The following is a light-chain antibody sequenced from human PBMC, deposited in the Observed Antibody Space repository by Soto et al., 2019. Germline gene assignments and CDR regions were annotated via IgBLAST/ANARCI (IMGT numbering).Light chain of an antibody. CDR3: QQSYTTPRT. Sequence: DIPMTQSPSSLSASVGDRVTISCRASQTINTFLNWYQQRPGKAPKLLIYAASVLQSGVPSRFSGSGSGTDFTLVISSLQPEDFATYYCQQSYTTPRTFGQGTRLEVE. CDR1: QTINTF. V-gene: IGKV1-39*01. J-gene: IGKJ2*01. CDR2: AAS.